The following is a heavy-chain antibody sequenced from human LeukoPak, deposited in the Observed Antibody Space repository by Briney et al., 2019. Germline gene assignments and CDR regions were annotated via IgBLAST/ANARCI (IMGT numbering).Heavy chain of an antibody. J-gene: IGHJ4*02. D-gene: IGHD2-8*01. V-gene: IGHV4-34*01. CDR3: ARGSHCTNGVCYLSSLDY. Sequence: SETLSLTCAVYCGSFSGCYWSWIRQPPGKGLEWIWEINHSGSTNYNPSLKSRVTISVDTSKNQFSLKLSSVTAADTAVYYCARGSHCTNGVCYLSSLDYWGQGTLVTVSS. CDR2: INHSGST. CDR1: CGSFSGCY.